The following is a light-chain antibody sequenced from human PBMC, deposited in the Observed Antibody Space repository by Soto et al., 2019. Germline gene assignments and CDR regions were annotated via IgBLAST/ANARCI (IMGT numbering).Light chain of an antibody. CDR1: QSVSSSY. CDR3: QQYGSSPWT. V-gene: IGKV3-20*01. J-gene: IGKJ1*01. CDR2: GAS. Sequence: EIGLTQSPATLSLSPGERATLSCRASQSVSSSYLAWYQQKPGQAPRLLIYGASSRATGIPERFSGSGYGTDFTLTISRLEPEDFAVYYCQQYGSSPWTFGQGTKVDIK.